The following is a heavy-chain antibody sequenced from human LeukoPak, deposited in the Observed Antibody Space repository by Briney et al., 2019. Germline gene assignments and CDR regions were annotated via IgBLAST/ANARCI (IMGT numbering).Heavy chain of an antibody. CDR1: GYTFTSYD. J-gene: IGHJ6*03. Sequence: ASVKVSCKASGYTFTSYDINWVRQAPGQGLEWMGWISAYNGNTNYAQKLQGRVTMTTDTSTSTAYMELRSLRSDDTAVYYCARDLDFWSGSNYYMDVWGKGTTVTVSS. CDR2: ISAYNGNT. CDR3: ARDLDFWSGSNYYMDV. D-gene: IGHD3-3*01. V-gene: IGHV1-18*01.